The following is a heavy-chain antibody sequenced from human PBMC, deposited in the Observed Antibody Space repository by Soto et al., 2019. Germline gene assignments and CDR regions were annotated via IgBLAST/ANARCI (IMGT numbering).Heavy chain of an antibody. D-gene: IGHD3-3*01. CDR3: ARGGDYDFWSGDYWYYYYYGMDV. V-gene: IGHV1-8*01. Sequence: ASVKVSCKASGYTFTSYDINWVRQATGQGLEWMGWMNPNSGNTVYAQKFQGRVTMTRNTSISTAYMELSSLRSEDTAVYYCARGGDYDFWSGDYWYYYYYGMDVWGQGTTVTVSS. J-gene: IGHJ6*02. CDR1: GYTFTSYD. CDR2: MNPNSGNT.